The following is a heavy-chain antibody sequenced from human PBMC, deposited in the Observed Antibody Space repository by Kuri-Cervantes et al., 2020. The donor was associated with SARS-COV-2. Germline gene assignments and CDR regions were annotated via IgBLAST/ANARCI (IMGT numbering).Heavy chain of an antibody. CDR2: IYHSGST. J-gene: IGHJ3*02. D-gene: IGHD3-10*01. V-gene: IGHV4-38-2*02. CDR1: GYSISSGYY. CDR3: AREAHRGGSLAI. Sequence: GSLRLSCAVSGYSISSGYYWGWIRQPPGKGLEWIGSIYHSGSTYYNPSLKSRVTISVDTSKNQFSLKLSSVTAADTAVYYCAREAHRGGSLAIWGQGTMVTVSS.